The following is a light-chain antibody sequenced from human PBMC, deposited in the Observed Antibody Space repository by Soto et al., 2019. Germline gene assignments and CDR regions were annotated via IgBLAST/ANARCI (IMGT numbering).Light chain of an antibody. CDR3: QAWDTTTLYT. CDR2: QDV. CDR1: KLGDKY. Sequence: SYELTQPPSVSVSPGQTASITCSGHKLGDKYVSWYQQRPGQSPVLVIYQDVKRPSGIPERFSGSKSGNTATLTISGPQAMDEADYYCQAWDTTTLYTFGAGTKVTVL. J-gene: IGLJ1*01. V-gene: IGLV3-1*01.